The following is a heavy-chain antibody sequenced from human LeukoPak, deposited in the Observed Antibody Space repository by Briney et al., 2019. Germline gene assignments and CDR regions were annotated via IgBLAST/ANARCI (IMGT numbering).Heavy chain of an antibody. D-gene: IGHD3-16*01. CDR3: ARDGMVRSGVWALDY. J-gene: IGHJ4*02. CDR1: GGSISSGDYY. V-gene: IGHV4-30-4*08. CDR2: IHYSGST. Sequence: SQILSLTCTVSGGSISSGDYYWSWIRQPPGKGLEWIGYIHYSGSTYYNPSLKSRVTISVDTSKNQFSLKLSSATAADTAVYYCARDGMVRSGVWALDYWGQGTLVTVSS.